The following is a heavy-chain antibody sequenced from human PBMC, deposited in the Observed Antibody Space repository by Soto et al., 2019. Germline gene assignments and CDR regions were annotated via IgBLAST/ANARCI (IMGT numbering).Heavy chain of an antibody. CDR2: IDWDDDK. CDR3: AVSPRRRVWFDP. V-gene: IGHV2-70*11. Sequence: GSGPTLVNPTQTLTLTCTFSGFSLSTSGMCVSWIRQPPGKALEWLARIDWDDDKYYSTSLKTRLTISKDTSKNQVVLTMTNMDPVDTATYYCAVSPRRRVWFDPWGQGTLVTVSS. J-gene: IGHJ5*02. CDR1: GFSLSTSGMC.